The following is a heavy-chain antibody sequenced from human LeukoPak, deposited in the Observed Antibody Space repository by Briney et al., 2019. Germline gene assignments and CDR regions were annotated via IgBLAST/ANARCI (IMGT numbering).Heavy chain of an antibody. Sequence: PSETLSLTCTVSGGSISSYYWSWIRQPAGKGLEWIGRIYTSGSTNYNPSLKSRVTISVDTSKNQFPLKLSSVTAADTAVYYCARFKRAGGWSYFDYWGQGTLVTVSS. D-gene: IGHD6-19*01. CDR3: ARFKRAGGWSYFDY. CDR2: IYTSGST. V-gene: IGHV4-4*07. CDR1: GGSISSYY. J-gene: IGHJ4*02.